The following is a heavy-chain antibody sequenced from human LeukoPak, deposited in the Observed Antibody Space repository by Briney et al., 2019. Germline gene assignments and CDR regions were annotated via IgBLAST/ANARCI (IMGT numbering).Heavy chain of an antibody. CDR1: GFMFSDYF. V-gene: IGHV3-11*06. CDR2: ISSNSKYT. J-gene: IGHJ4*02. D-gene: IGHD6-13*01. CDR3: TKKKEGSWQQLGDY. Sequence: GGSLRLSCAASGFMFSDYFMSWIRQAPGKELEWISYISSNSKYTKYADSVKGRFTISRDNSKNTLYLQMSSLRSEDTAVYYCTKKKEGSWQQLGDYWGQGTLVTVSS.